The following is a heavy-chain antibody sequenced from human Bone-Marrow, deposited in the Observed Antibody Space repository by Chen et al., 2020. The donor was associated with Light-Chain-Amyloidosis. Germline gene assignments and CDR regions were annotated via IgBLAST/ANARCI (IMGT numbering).Heavy chain of an antibody. CDR3: ALGWGAVDI. CDR1: GFTFDDYA. CDR2: ISWKSGSI. J-gene: IGHJ3*02. D-gene: IGHD1-26*01. Sequence: VQLVESGGGLVQPGRSLRLSCAASGFTFDDYAMHWVRQATGKGLEWVTGISWKSGSIGHADSVKGRFTITRDNAKNSLYLQMNSLTAEETALYYCALGWGAVDIWGQGTMVTVSS. V-gene: IGHV3-9*01.